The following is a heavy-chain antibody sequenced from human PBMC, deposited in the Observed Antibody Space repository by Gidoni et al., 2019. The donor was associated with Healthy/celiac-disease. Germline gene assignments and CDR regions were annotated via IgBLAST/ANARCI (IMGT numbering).Heavy chain of an antibody. CDR3: ARDAGYSSGWSPFDY. D-gene: IGHD6-19*01. J-gene: IGHJ4*02. Sequence: VQLVETGGGLIQPGGSLRLSCAASGFTVSSNYMSWVRQAPGKWLEWVSVIYSGGSTYYADSVKGRFTISRDNSKNTLYLQMNSLRAEDTAVYYCARDAGYSSGWSPFDYWGQGTLVTVSS. CDR2: IYSGGST. CDR1: GFTVSSNY. V-gene: IGHV3-53*02.